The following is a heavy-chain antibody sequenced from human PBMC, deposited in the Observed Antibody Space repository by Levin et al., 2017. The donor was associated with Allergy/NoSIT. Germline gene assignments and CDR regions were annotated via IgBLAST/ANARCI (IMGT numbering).Heavy chain of an antibody. V-gene: IGHV3-23*01. CDR3: AKDSFGCSSTSCNDELDY. D-gene: IGHD2-2*01. CDR2: ISGSGGST. J-gene: IGHJ4*02. CDR1: GFTFSSYA. Sequence: SGGSLRLSCAASGFTFSSYAMSWVRQAPGKGLEWVSAISGSGGSTYYADSVKGRFTISRDNSKNTLYLQMNSLRAEDTAVYYCAKDSFGCSSTSCNDELDYWGQGTLVTVSS.